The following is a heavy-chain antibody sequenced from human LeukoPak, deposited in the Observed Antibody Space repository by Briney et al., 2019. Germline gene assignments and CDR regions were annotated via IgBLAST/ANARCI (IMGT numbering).Heavy chain of an antibody. V-gene: IGHV4-59*08. CDR3: ARPTSKLGSFDY. CDR2: MYYRGRS. Sequence: SETLSLTCTVSGGSLSNYYWSWIRQPPGKGLEWIGYMYYRGRSNYNPSLKSRITISVDTSKNQFSLKMRSVTAADTAVYYCARPTSKLGSFDYWGQGTLVTVSS. CDR1: GGSLSNYY. D-gene: IGHD2/OR15-2a*01. J-gene: IGHJ4*02.